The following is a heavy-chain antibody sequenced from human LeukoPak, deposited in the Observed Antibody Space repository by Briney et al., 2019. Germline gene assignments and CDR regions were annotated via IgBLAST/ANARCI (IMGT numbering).Heavy chain of an antibody. V-gene: IGHV3-33*06. CDR1: GFSLSNYG. CDR2: IWYDGTNK. Sequence: PGGSLRLSCAVSGFSLSNYGMHWVRQAPGRGLEWVAVIWYDGTNKYYADSVRGRFTISRDSSKNTLYLQMNSLRAEDTAVYYCAKSGRNWAYLEYWAREPWSPSPQ. J-gene: IGHJ4*02. CDR3: AKSGRNWAYLEY. D-gene: IGHD7-27*01.